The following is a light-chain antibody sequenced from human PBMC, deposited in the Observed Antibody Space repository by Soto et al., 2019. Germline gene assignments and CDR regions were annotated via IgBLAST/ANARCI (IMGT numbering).Light chain of an antibody. CDR1: SSDVGTYIY. CDR2: DVT. CDR3: CSYGGGCRYV. V-gene: IGLV2-11*01. Sequence: QSVLTQPPSMSGSPGQSVTISCTGTSSDVGTYIYVSWYQHHPGKGPQLLIYDVTKRPSGVPDRFSGSKSGNTASLTIAGLQAEDEADYYCCSYGGGCRYVFGTGTKLTVL. J-gene: IGLJ1*01.